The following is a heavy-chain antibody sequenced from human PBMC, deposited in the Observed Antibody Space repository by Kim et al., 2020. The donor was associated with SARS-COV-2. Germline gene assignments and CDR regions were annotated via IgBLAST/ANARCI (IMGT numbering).Heavy chain of an antibody. CDR1: GFTFSNFE. J-gene: IGHJ4*02. CDR3: AREGPYNRNDLDY. CDR2: ISKGGSPK. D-gene: IGHD1-1*01. Sequence: GGSLRLSCAASGFTFSNFEMNWVRQAPGKGLEWISYISKGGSPKYYADSVRGRFTISRDNGKNSMYLQMDSLRVEDTAVYYCAREGPYNRNDLDYWGLGTLVTVSS. V-gene: IGHV3-48*03.